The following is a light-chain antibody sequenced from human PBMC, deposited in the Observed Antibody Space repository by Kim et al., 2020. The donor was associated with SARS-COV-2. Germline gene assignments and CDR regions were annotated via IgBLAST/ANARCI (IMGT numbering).Light chain of an antibody. CDR3: QQSSTIPYT. J-gene: IGKJ2*01. CDR2: AAS. V-gene: IGKV1-39*01. CDR1: QNSNNW. Sequence: CASGRDRVTITCRTSQNSNNWLNWYQHTSGRAPKGLIYAASNLQSGVPSRFSGSRSGADFTLTINGLQPEDFATYFCQQSSTIPYTFGQGTRLEI.